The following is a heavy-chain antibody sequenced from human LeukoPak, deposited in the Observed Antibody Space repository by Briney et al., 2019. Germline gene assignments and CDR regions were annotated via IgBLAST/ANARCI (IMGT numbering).Heavy chain of an antibody. D-gene: IGHD2-15*01. Sequence: GSPRLSCTASWLTLQEYAMSLVRQAPGKGLGGGGFIRSKSYCGTTEYAESGKSILTISRDDSKSIAYLPMNSLKTEDTDVYYCTRGVGYCSGGSCYPAYWGQGTLVTVSS. CDR3: TRGVGYCSGGSCYPAY. CDR1: WLTLQEYA. V-gene: IGHV3-49*04. CDR2: IRSKSYCGTT. J-gene: IGHJ4*02.